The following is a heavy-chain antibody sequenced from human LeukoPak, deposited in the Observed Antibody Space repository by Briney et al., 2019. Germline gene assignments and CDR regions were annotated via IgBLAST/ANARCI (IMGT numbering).Heavy chain of an antibody. CDR3: ARDENGYVWGSFRA. Sequence: SETLSLTCTVSGVSISGSGYYFGWIRQPPGKGLEWIGNIYYSGNTYYNASLESRVTMSLDTSKNQFSLKLSSVTAADTAVYYCARDENGYVWGSFRAWGQGTLVTVSS. D-gene: IGHD3-16*02. J-gene: IGHJ5*02. CDR1: GVSISGSGYY. CDR2: IYYSGNT. V-gene: IGHV4-39*07.